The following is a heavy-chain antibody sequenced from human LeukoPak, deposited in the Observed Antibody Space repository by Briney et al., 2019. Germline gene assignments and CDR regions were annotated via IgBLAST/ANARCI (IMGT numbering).Heavy chain of an antibody. D-gene: IGHD4-23*01. J-gene: IGHJ4*02. CDR3: ASRDVTLRAFDY. Sequence: GGSLRLSCAASGFTVSSNYMSWVRQAPGKGLEWVSVIYSGGSTYYADSVKGRFTISRDNSKNTLYLQMNSLRAEDTAVYYCASRDVTLRAFDYWGQGTLVTVSS. CDR2: IYSGGST. CDR1: GFTVSSNY. V-gene: IGHV3-66*01.